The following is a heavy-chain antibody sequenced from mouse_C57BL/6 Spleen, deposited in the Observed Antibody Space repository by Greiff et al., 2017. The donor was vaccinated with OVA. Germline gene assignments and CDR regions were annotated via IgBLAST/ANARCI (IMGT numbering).Heavy chain of an antibody. CDR3: TPAYSLFAY. D-gene: IGHD2-10*01. V-gene: IGHV14-4*01. CDR1: GFNIKDDY. J-gene: IGHJ3*01. Sequence: EVQVVESGAELVRPGASVKLSCTASGFNIKDDYMHWVKQRPEQGLEWIGWIDPENGDTEYASKFQGKATITADTSSNTAYLQLSSLTSEDTAVYYCTPAYSLFAYWGQGTLVTVSA. CDR2: IDPENGDT.